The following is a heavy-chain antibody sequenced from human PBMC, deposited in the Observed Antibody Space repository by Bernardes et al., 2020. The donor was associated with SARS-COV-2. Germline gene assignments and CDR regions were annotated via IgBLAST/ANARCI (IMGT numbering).Heavy chain of an antibody. CDR1: GFIFDTYV. J-gene: IGHJ1*01. Sequence: GGSLRLSCVASGFIFDTYVMTWVRQAAGKGLEWVSSISGSGGTRSYAVAVKGRFIVSRDNAQNTLYLQMNSLRAEDTAVYFCAKDVAYCGGDCYSSDADALVRNAEYLQHWGQGTLVTVSS. V-gene: IGHV3-23*01. D-gene: IGHD2-21*02. CDR2: ISGSGGTR. CDR3: AKDVAYCGGDCYSSDADALVRNAEYLQH.